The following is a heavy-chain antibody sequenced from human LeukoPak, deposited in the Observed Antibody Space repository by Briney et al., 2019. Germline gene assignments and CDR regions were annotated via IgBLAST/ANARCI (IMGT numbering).Heavy chain of an antibody. CDR2: INPNSGGT. CDR1: GYSFTGNY. CDR3: ARGDRSSSILEDAFDI. D-gene: IGHD6-6*01. V-gene: IGHV1-2*02. J-gene: IGHJ3*02. Sequence: ASVKVSCKASGYSFTGNYIHWVRQAPGQALEWMGWINPNSGGTNYAQKFQGRVTMTRDTSISTAYMELSRLSSDDTAVYYCARGDRSSSILEDAFDIWGQGTMVTVSS.